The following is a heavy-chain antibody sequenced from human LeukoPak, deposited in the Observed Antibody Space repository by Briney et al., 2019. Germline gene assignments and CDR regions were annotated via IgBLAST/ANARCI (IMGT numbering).Heavy chain of an antibody. CDR2: IRHDGTEK. V-gene: IGHV3-30*02. CDR3: ARLMVGQAGVGATHFDY. J-gene: IGHJ4*02. CDR1: GFTFSTYG. Sequence: GGSLRLSCVASGFTFSTYGMHWVRQAPGKGLEWLTFIRHDGTEKYYADSVKGRFTISRGNSRNTLYLQVNSLGPDDTAVYYCARLMVGQAGVGATHFDYWGKGTLVSVSS. D-gene: IGHD1-26*01.